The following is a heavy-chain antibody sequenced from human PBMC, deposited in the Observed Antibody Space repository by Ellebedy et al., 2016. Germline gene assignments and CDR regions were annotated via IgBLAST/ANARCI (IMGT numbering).Heavy chain of an antibody. CDR2: INHSGST. Sequence: SETLSLTCAVYGGSFSGYYWSWIRQPPGKGLEWIGEINHSGSTNYNPSLKSRVTISVDTSKNQFSLKLSSVTAADTAVYYCARGPLYNSGSYYVVPYYFDYWGQGTLVTVSS. D-gene: IGHD1-26*01. CDR3: ARGPLYNSGSYYVVPYYFDY. V-gene: IGHV4-34*01. J-gene: IGHJ4*02. CDR1: GGSFSGYY.